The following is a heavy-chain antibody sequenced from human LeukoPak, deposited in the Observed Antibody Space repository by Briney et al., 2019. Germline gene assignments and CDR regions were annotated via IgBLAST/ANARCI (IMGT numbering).Heavy chain of an antibody. J-gene: IGHJ5*02. V-gene: IGHV4-39*07. D-gene: IGHD3-10*01. CDR2: IYYGGSTYYNPSSGRT. CDR1: GDSISRSTYY. Sequence: SETLSLTCTVSGDSISRSTYYWGWIRQPPGKGLEWIGAIYYGGSTYYNPSSGRTYYNPSLKSRVTISVDTSKNQFSLKLSSVTAADTAVYYCASFSWGSGSYNQEAIWSWFDPWGQGTLVTVSS. CDR3: ASFSWGSGSYNQEAIWSWFDP.